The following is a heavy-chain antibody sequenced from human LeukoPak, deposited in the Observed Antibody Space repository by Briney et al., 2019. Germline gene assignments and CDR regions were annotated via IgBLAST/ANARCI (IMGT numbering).Heavy chain of an antibody. CDR1: GFTVSSNY. V-gene: IGHV3-53*01. D-gene: IGHD3-22*01. CDR2: IYSGGST. J-gene: IGHJ4*02. CDR3: ARTYDSSGYYPFYFDY. Sequence: GGSLRLSCAASGFTVSSNYMSWVRQAPGKGLEWVSVIYSGGSTYYADSVKGRFTISRDNSKNTLYLQMNSLRAEDTAVYYRARTYDSSGYYPFYFDYWGQGTLVTVSS.